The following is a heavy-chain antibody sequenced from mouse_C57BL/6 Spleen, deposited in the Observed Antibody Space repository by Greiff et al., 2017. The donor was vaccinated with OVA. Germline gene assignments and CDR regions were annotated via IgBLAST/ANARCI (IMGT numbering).Heavy chain of an antibody. CDR1: GYTFTSYG. J-gene: IGHJ3*01. D-gene: IGHD1-1*01. V-gene: IGHV1-81*01. Sequence: QVQLQQSGAELARPGASVKLSCKASGYTFTSYGISWVKQRTGQGLEWIGEIYPRSGNTYYNEKFKGKATLTADKSSSTAYMELRSLTSEDSAFYFCARYGSSRFAYWGQGTLVTVSA. CDR3: ARYGSSRFAY. CDR2: IYPRSGNT.